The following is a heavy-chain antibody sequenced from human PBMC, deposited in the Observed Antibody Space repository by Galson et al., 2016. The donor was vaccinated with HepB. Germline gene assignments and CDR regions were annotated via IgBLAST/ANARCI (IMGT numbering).Heavy chain of an antibody. D-gene: IGHD6-19*01. CDR2: IYWDDDK. Sequence: PALVKPTQTLTLTCTFSGFSLSTSGVAVGWIRQPPGKALEWLAVIYWDDDKRYSPFLRSRLTITKDTSKNQVVLTMTNMDPLEPATYYCARAVIAVAGFDFDCWGQGTLVTVSS. CDR3: ARAVIAVAGFDFDC. J-gene: IGHJ4*02. V-gene: IGHV2-5*02. CDR1: GFSLSTSGVA.